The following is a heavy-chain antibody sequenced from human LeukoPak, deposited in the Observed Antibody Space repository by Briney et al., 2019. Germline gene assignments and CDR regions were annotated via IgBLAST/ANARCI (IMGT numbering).Heavy chain of an antibody. J-gene: IGHJ4*02. CDR2: ISWDGGST. Sequence: GGSLRLSCAASGFTFDDHTMHWVRQAPGKGLEWVSLISWDGGSTYYADSVKGRFTISRDNSKNSLYLQMNSLRTEDTALYYCAKGLDYGDYAGYWGQGTLVTVSS. V-gene: IGHV3-43*01. CDR1: GFTFDDHT. D-gene: IGHD4-17*01. CDR3: AKGLDYGDYAGY.